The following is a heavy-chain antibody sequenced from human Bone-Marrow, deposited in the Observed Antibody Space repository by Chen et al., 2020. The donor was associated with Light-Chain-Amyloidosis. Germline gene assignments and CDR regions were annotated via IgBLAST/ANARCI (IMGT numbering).Heavy chain of an antibody. J-gene: IGHJ4*02. CDR2: IYPDDSDA. D-gene: IGHD1-26*01. V-gene: IGHV5-51*01. CDR3: ARRRDRYNFDY. Sequence: EVQLEQSGPEVKKPGESLKISCKGSGYTFPNYWIGWVRQIPGKGLEWMGVIYPDDSDARYSPSFEGQVTISADKSNTTAYLQWRSLKASDTAMYYCARRRDRYNFDYWGQGTLVTVSS. CDR1: GYTFPNYW.